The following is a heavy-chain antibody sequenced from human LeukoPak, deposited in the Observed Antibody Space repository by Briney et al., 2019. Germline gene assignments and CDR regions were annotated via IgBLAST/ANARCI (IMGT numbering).Heavy chain of an antibody. Sequence: ASVKVSCKASGYTFTDYYMHWVRQAPGQGLEWMGWINPNSGGTNYAQKFQGRVTMTRDTSISTAYMELSRLRSDDTAVYYCARTHLRYFDWLLLWGQGTLVTVSS. CDR2: INPNSGGT. CDR1: GYTFTDYY. D-gene: IGHD3-9*01. V-gene: IGHV1-2*02. J-gene: IGHJ4*02. CDR3: ARTHLRYFDWLLL.